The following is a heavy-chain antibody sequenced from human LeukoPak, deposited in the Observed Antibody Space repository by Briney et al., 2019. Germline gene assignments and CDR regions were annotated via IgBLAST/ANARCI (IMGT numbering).Heavy chain of an antibody. D-gene: IGHD6-13*01. CDR2: ISGSGGST. Sequence: GGSLRLSCAASGFTFSSYAMSWVRQAPGKGLEWVSAISGSGGSTYYADSVKGRFTISRDNSKNTLYPQMNSLRAEDTAVYYCAKDILSSSWYGTPFDYWGQGTLVTVSS. V-gene: IGHV3-23*01. CDR1: GFTFSSYA. CDR3: AKDILSSSWYGTPFDY. J-gene: IGHJ4*02.